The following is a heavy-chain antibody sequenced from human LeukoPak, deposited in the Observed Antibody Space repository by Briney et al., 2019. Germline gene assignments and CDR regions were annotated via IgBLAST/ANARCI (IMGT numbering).Heavy chain of an antibody. J-gene: IGHJ4*02. D-gene: IGHD2-15*01. CDR1: GFTFSSYA. V-gene: IGHV3-30-3*01. Sequence: GGSLRLSCAASGFTFSSYAMHWVRQAPGKGLEWVAVISYDGSNKYYADSVKGRFTISRDNSKNTLYLQMNSLRAEDTAVYYCARDQVVVAATRSEFDYWGQGTLVTVSS. CDR3: ARDQVVVAATRSEFDY. CDR2: ISYDGSNK.